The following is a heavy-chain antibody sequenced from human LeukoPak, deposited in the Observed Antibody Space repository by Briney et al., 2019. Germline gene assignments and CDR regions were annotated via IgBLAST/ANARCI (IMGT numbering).Heavy chain of an antibody. CDR2: INHSGST. D-gene: IGHD5-18*01. V-gene: IGHV4-34*01. J-gene: IGHJ6*03. CDR3: ARAMGGYSYGSFLYYYYMDV. CDR1: GGSFSGYY. Sequence: PSETLSLTCAVYGGSFSGYYWSWIRQPPGKGLEWIGEINHSGSTNYNPSLKSRVTISVDTSKNQFSLKLSSVTAADTAVYYCARAMGGYSYGSFLYYYYMDVWGKGTTVTVSS.